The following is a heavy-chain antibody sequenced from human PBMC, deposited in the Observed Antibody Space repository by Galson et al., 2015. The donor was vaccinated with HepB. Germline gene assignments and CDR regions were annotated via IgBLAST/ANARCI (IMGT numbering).Heavy chain of an antibody. Sequence: SLRLSCAASGFTVSSNYMSWVRQAPGKGLEWVSVIYSGGSTYYADSVKGRFTISRDNSKNTLYLQMNSLRAEDTAVYYCASPSYSQAPRWFASRADAFDIWGQGTMVTVSS. D-gene: IGHD3-10*01. J-gene: IGHJ3*02. CDR2: IYSGGST. CDR1: GFTVSSNY. V-gene: IGHV3-53*01. CDR3: ASPSYSQAPRWFASRADAFDI.